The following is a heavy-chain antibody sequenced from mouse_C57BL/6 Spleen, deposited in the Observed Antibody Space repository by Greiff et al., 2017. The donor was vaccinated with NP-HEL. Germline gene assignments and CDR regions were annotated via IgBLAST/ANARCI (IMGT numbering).Heavy chain of an antibody. Sequence: EVQRVESVAELVRPGASVKLSCTASGFNIKNTYMHWVKQRPEQGLEWIGRIDPANGNTKYAPKFQGKATITADTSSNTAYLQLSSLTSEDTAIYYCARGYGSSFYAMDYWGQGTSVTVSS. V-gene: IGHV14-3*01. D-gene: IGHD1-1*01. CDR3: ARGYGSSFYAMDY. J-gene: IGHJ4*01. CDR2: IDPANGNT. CDR1: GFNIKNTY.